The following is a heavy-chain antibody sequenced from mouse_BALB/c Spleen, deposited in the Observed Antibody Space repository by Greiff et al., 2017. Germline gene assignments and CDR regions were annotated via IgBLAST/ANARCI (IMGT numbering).Heavy chain of an antibody. CDR1: GFTFSSYG. J-gene: IGHJ4*01. Sequence: DVHLVESGGGLVQPGGSLKLSCAASGFTFSSYGMSWVRQTPDKRLELVATINSNGGSTYYPDSVKGRFTISRDNAKNTLYLQMSRLKSEDTAMYYCARGGDGSHAMDYWGQGTSVTVSS. CDR3: ARGGDGSHAMDY. D-gene: IGHD2-3*01. CDR2: INSNGGST. V-gene: IGHV5-6-3*01.